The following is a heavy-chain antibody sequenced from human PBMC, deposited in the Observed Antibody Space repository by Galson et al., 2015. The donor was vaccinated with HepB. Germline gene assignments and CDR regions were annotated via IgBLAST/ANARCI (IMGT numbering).Heavy chain of an antibody. D-gene: IGHD4-23*01. V-gene: IGHV3-23*01. CDR3: AKHTVVQLLSPENFFFDY. J-gene: IGHJ4*02. CDR2: ISGSGGST. CDR1: RFTFSTYA. Sequence: SLRLSCAASRFTFSTYAMSWVRQAPGKGLEWVSAISGSGGSTYYADSVKGRFSISRDNSKNTLFLQMKSLRAEDTAVYYLAKHTVVQLLSPENFFFDYWGQRTLVTVSS.